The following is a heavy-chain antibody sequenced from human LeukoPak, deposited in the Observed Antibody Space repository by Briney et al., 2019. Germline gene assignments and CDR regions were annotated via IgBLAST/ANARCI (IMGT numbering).Heavy chain of an antibody. J-gene: IGHJ3*02. CDR2: IYTSGST. CDR1: GGSISSYY. D-gene: IGHD3-3*01. V-gene: IGHV4-4*07. Sequence: SETLSLTCTASGGSISSYYGSWIRQPAGEGLEWIGRIYTSGSTNYNPSLKSRVTMSVDTSKNQFSLKLSSVTAADTAVYYCARDAPRFLEWFDIWGQGTMVTVSS. CDR3: ARDAPRFLEWFDI.